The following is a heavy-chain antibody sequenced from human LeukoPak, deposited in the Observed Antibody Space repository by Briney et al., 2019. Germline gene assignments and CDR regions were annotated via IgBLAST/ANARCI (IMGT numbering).Heavy chain of an antibody. D-gene: IGHD2-2*01. Sequence: GGSLRLSSTASGFTCGDYTMSWVPQGPGKGREWVGCIRSKAYGGTTEYAASVNVRSATSTDDSKSIVKLLMNSLKTEDTAVYYCTRPLGYCSSTSCPSTYYYYGMDVWGQGTTVTVSS. CDR2: IRSKAYGGTT. CDR1: GFTCGDYT. V-gene: IGHV3-49*04. CDR3: TRPLGYCSSTSCPSTYYYYGMDV. J-gene: IGHJ6*02.